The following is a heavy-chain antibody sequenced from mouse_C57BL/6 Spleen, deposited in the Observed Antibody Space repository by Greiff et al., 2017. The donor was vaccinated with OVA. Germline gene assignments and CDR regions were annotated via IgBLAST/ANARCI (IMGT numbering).Heavy chain of an antibody. Sequence: VKLQQPGAELVRPGSSVKLSCKASGYTFTSYWMHWVKQRPIQGLEWIGNIDPSDSETHYNQKFKDKATLTVDKSSSTAYMQLSSLTSEDSAVYYCARRGDYDGFDYWGQGTTLTVSS. D-gene: IGHD2-4*01. CDR1: GYTFTSYW. CDR2: IDPSDSET. V-gene: IGHV1-52*01. J-gene: IGHJ2*01. CDR3: ARRGDYDGFDY.